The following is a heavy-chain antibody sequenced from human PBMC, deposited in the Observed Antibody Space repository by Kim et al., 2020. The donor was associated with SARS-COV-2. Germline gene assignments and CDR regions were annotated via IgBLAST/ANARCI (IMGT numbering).Heavy chain of an antibody. CDR3: ARPIVGATSPVSYFDY. V-gene: IGHV4-39*01. J-gene: IGHJ4*02. D-gene: IGHD1-26*01. Sequence: ALKRRVTISVDTAKNQVCLKLSSVTAADTAVYYCARPIVGATSPVSYFDYWGQGTLVTVSS.